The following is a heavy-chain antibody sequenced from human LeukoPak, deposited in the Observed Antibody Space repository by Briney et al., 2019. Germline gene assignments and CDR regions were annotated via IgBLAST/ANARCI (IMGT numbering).Heavy chain of an antibody. CDR3: ARDNSNDFWSGYTYNWFDP. Sequence: GGSLRLSCAASGFTFDDYAMHWVRQAPGKGLEWVSGISWNSGSIGYADSVKGRFTISRDNAKNSLYLQMNSLRAEDTAVYYCARDNSNDFWSGYTYNWFDPWGQGTLVTVSS. D-gene: IGHD3-3*01. CDR1: GFTFDDYA. CDR2: ISWNSGSI. V-gene: IGHV3-9*01. J-gene: IGHJ5*02.